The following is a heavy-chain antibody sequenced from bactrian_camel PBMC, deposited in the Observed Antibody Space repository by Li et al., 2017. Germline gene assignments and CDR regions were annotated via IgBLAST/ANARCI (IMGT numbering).Heavy chain of an antibody. CDR3: YGSCAASRFY. CDR1: AFIFSNCG. Sequence: HVQLVESGGGLVQPGGSLRLSCSASAFIFSNCGMVGWYRQAPGKERELVSSINLDGTTTYADSVVGRFTISQDKAKNTLYLQMDSLEPEDTAIYQCYGSCAASRFYWGHGTQVTVS. CDR2: INLDGTT. V-gene: IGHV3S53*01. J-gene: IGHJ4*01.